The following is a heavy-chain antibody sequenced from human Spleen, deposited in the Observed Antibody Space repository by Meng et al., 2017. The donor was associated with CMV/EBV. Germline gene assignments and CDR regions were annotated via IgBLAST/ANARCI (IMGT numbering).Heavy chain of an antibody. CDR3: ARDRAPSSPTDYRYGMDV. J-gene: IGHJ6*02. CDR2: IYNSENT. Sequence: SETLSLTCTVSGGSMSDYYWSWIRQPPGKGLEWIGYIYNSENTNYNPSLKRRVTISVDTAKNHFSLRLSTVTAADTAVYYCARDRAPSSPTDYRYGMDVWGQGTTATVSS. V-gene: IGHV4-59*01. CDR1: GGSMSDYY. D-gene: IGHD2-2*01.